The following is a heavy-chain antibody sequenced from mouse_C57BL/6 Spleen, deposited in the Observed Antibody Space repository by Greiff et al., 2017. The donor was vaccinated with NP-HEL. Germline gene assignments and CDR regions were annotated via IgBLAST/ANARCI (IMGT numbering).Heavy chain of an antibody. CDR2: ILPGSGST. V-gene: IGHV1-9*01. CDR1: GYTFTGYW. J-gene: IGHJ2*01. D-gene: IGHD1-1*01. Sequence: QVQLKESGAELMKPGASVKLSCKATGYTFTGYWIEWVKQRPGHGLEWIGEILPGSGSTNYNEKFKGKATFTAETSSNTAYMQLSSLTTEDAAIYYCASPRPMRLTVVDFDYWGQGTTLTVSS. CDR3: ASPRPMRLTVVDFDY.